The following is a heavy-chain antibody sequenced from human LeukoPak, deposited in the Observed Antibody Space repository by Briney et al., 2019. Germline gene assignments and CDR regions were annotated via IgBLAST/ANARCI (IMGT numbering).Heavy chain of an antibody. Sequence: TGGSLRLSCAASGFTFSSYAMSWVRQAPGKGLEWVSAISGSGGSTYYADSVKGRFTISRDNSKNTLYLQMNSLRAEDTAVYYCAKDRYYYDSSGCPDYWGQGTLVTVSS. CDR2: ISGSGGST. J-gene: IGHJ4*02. V-gene: IGHV3-23*01. D-gene: IGHD3-22*01. CDR1: GFTFSSYA. CDR3: AKDRYYYDSSGCPDY.